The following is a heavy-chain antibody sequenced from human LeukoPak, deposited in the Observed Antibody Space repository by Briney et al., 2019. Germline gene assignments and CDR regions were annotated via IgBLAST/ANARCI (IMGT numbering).Heavy chain of an antibody. D-gene: IGHD4-17*01. Sequence: GGSLRLSCAASGLTFSTFWMSWDRQAQGKGMEWVANINQDGSEKYYVDSVWGRFTISRDNAKDSLYPQMNSLRAEDTAVYYCASYVAVTTEFDYWGQGTLVTVSS. CDR1: GLTFSTFW. J-gene: IGHJ4*02. CDR2: INQDGSEK. CDR3: ASYVAVTTEFDY. V-gene: IGHV3-7*01.